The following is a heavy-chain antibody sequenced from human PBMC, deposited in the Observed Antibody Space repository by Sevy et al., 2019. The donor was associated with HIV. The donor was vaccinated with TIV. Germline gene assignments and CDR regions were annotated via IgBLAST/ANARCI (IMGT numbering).Heavy chain of an antibody. J-gene: IGHJ6*02. CDR1: GFTFSSYA. CDR3: ARGIKDIVVVPAAQRPGMDV. CDR2: ISYDGSNK. Sequence: GGSLRLSCAASGFTFSSYAMHWVRQAPGKGLEWVAVISYDGSNKYYADSVKGRFTISRDNSKNTLYLRMNSLRAEDTAVYYCARGIKDIVVVPAAQRPGMDVWGQGTTVTVSS. D-gene: IGHD2-2*01. V-gene: IGHV3-30*04.